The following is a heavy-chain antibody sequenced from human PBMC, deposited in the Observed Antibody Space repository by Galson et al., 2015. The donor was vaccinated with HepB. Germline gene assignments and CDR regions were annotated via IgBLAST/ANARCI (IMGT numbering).Heavy chain of an antibody. J-gene: IGHJ5*02. CDR2: INTNTGNP. CDR3: ARGGDYVWGSYHDNWFDP. V-gene: IGHV7-4-1*02. D-gene: IGHD3-16*02. CDR1: GYTFTSYA. Sequence: SVKVSCKASGYTFTSYAMNWVRQAPGQGLEWMGWINTNTGNPTYAQGFTGRFVFSLDTSVSTAYLQISSLKAEDTAVYYCARGGDYVWGSYHDNWFDPWGQGTLVTVSS.